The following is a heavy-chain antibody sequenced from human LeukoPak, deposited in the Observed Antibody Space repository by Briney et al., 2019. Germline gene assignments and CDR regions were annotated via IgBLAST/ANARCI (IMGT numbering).Heavy chain of an antibody. V-gene: IGHV3-30*18. CDR2: ISYDGSNK. Sequence: GRSLRLSCAASGFTFSSYGMHWVRQAPGKGLEWVAVISYDGSNKYYADSVKGRFTISRDNSKNTLYLQMNSLRAEDTAVYYCAKEFDSSGVYFDYWGQGTLVTVSS. D-gene: IGHD3-22*01. J-gene: IGHJ4*02. CDR3: AKEFDSSGVYFDY. CDR1: GFTFSSYG.